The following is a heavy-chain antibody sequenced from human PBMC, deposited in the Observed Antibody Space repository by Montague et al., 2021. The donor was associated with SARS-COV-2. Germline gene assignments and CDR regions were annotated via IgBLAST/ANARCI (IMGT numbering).Heavy chain of an antibody. Sequence: SETLSLTCTVSGGSITRNYYWGWIRQPPGKGLEWVGNIYYSGTTFINPPRKSRVTISVDASKNLFSLYLTSVTAADTAVYYCARPLVRGVPKAFDNWGQGALVIVSS. D-gene: IGHD3-10*01. CDR2: IYYSGTT. V-gene: IGHV4-39*01. CDR3: ARPLVRGVPKAFDN. J-gene: IGHJ3*02. CDR1: GGSITRNYY.